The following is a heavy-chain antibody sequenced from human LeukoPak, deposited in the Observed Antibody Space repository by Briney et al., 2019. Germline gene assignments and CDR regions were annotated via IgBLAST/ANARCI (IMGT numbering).Heavy chain of an antibody. J-gene: IGHJ5*02. CDR2: ISGSGGST. CDR1: GFTFSSYA. Sequence: GGALRLSCAASGFTFSSYAMNWVRQAPGKGLEWVSAISGSGGSTYYADSAKGRFTLSRDNSKNTLYLQMNSLRAEDTAVYYCAKIPFGVVIIPVGWFDPWGQGTLVTVSS. CDR3: AKIPFGVVIIPVGWFDP. V-gene: IGHV3-23*01. D-gene: IGHD3-3*01.